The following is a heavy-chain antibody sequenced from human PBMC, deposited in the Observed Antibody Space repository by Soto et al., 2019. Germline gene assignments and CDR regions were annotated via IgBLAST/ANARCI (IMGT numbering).Heavy chain of an antibody. CDR1: GYSLTSGYY. J-gene: IGHJ4*02. V-gene: IGHV4-38-2*01. Sequence: SETLSLTCAVSGYSLTSGYYCGLIRQPPGKGLEWIGSTYDSRDTYYNPSLKRRVTISVDTTKNHLSLKLTSVTAADTAVYYCARARIVVAGTIVDYWGQGTLVTVSS. CDR2: TYDSRDT. D-gene: IGHD6-19*01. CDR3: ARARIVVAGTIVDY.